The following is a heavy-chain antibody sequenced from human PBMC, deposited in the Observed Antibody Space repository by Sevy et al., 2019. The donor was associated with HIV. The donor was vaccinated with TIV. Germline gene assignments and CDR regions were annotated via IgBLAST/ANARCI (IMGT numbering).Heavy chain of an antibody. V-gene: IGHV3-23*01. CDR1: GFSFDSYG. J-gene: IGHJ6*03. Sequence: GGSLRLSCAVSGFSFDSYGMTWVRQAPGKGLEWVSGISGSGTRTYYADSVKGRFIISRDNSKNTLYLQMNSLRSEDKGIYYGGEGGGGHYDPDEIGYYFYYYNMDVWGKGTTVTVSS. CDR3: GEGGGGHYDPDEIGYYFYYYNMDV. D-gene: IGHD3-22*01. CDR2: ISGSGTRT.